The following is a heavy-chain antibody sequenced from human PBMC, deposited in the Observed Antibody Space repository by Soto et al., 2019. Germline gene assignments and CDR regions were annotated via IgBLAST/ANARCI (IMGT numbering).Heavy chain of an antibody. V-gene: IGHV4-31*02. J-gene: IGHJ2*01. CDR3: ARSGVVATLRLPFEV. CDR1: GGSISSGGYY. Sequence: PSETLSLTCSVSGGSISSGGYYWSWIRQRPGKGLEWIGDINYSGTTYYNPSLQSRITMSIDTSKNQFSLRLTSVTAADTAVYYCARSGVVATLRLPFEVWGRATLVTVSS. D-gene: IGHD5-12*01. CDR2: INYSGTT.